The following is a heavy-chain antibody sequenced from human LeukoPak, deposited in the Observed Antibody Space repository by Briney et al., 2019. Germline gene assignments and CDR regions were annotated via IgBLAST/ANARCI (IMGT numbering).Heavy chain of an antibody. V-gene: IGHV3-23*01. D-gene: IGHD6-13*01. CDR3: AKSYSSSWYGEYVDY. J-gene: IGHJ4*02. CDR1: GFTLSSYA. Sequence: GGSLRLSCAASGFTLSSYAMSWVRLAPGKGLEWVSGISGSGGSAYYADSVKGRFTISRDNSKNTLYLQMNSLRAEDTAVYYCAKSYSSSWYGEYVDYWGQGTLVTVSS. CDR2: ISGSGGSA.